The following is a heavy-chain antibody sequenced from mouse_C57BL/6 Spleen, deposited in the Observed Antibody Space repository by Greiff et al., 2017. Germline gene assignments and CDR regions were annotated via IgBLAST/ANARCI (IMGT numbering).Heavy chain of an antibody. V-gene: IGHV5-4*01. CDR2: ISDGGSYT. CDR3: SRDLYDCVVRLAY. CDR1: GFTFSSYA. Sequence: EVQRVESGGGLVKPGGSLKLSCAASGFTFSSYAMSWVRQTPEKRLEWVATISDGGSYTDYPDNVKGRFTISRDTAKNNLYLQMSNLKSEDTAMYYCSRDLYDCVVRLAYWGKGTLVTVSA. D-gene: IGHD2-4*01. J-gene: IGHJ3*01.